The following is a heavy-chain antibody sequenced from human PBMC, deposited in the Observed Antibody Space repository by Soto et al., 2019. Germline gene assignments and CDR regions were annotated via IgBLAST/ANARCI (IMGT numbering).Heavy chain of an antibody. CDR3: AKRELNSTGFLY. CDR2: INTDGSST. Sequence: EVQLVESGGGLVQPGGSLRLSCATSGFSFTSYWMHWVRQTPGKGLEWVSRINTDGSSTSYADAVKGRFTISRDNAKNTLYLQMNSLTAEDTALYFCAKRELNSTGFLYWGQGTLVSVPS. CDR1: GFSFTSYW. V-gene: IGHV3-74*01. J-gene: IGHJ4*02. D-gene: IGHD2-8*02.